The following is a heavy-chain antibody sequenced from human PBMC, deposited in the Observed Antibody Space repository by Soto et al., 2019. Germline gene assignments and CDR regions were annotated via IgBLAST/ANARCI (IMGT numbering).Heavy chain of an antibody. D-gene: IGHD2-2*01. J-gene: IGHJ6*02. Sequence: PGGSLRLSCAASGFTFSDYYMSWIRQAPEKGLEWVSHISGTGSTIYYADSVKGRFTISRDNAKNSLYLQMNSLRAEDTAVYYCARKEVDYYYYGMDVWGQGTTVTVSS. CDR3: ARKEVDYYYYGMDV. CDR1: GFTFSDYY. CDR2: ISGTGSTI. V-gene: IGHV3-11*01.